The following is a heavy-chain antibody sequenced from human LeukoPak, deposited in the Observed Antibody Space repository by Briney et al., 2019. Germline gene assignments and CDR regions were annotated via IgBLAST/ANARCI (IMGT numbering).Heavy chain of an antibody. CDR3: ARSVGYCSSASCYVNWFDP. V-gene: IGHV4-4*07. D-gene: IGHD2-2*01. J-gene: IGHJ5*02. CDR1: GGSISSYY. Sequence: SETLSLTCTVSGGSISSYYWSWIRQPAGKGLEWIGRIYTSGSTNYNPSRKSRVTMSVDTSKNQFSLKLSSVTAADTAVYYCARSVGYCSSASCYVNWFDPWGQGTLVTVSS. CDR2: IYTSGST.